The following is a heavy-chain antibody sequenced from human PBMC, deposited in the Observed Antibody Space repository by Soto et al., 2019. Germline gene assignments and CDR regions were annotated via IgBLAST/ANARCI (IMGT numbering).Heavy chain of an antibody. CDR2: ISYDGSNK. J-gene: IGHJ4*02. D-gene: IGHD6-13*01. V-gene: IGHV3-30*18. Sequence: QVQLVESGGGVVQPGRSLRLSCAASGFTFSSYGLHWVRQAPGKGLEWVEVISYDGSNKYYADSVKGRFTISRDNSKNTLYLHMNSLRAEDTAVYYCAKDSLEGGIAAAGMAYWGQGTLVTVSS. CDR1: GFTFSSYG. CDR3: AKDSLEGGIAAAGMAY.